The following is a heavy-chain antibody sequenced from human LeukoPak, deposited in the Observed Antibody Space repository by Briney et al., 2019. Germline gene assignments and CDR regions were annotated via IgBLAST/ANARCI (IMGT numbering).Heavy chain of an antibody. J-gene: IGHJ4*02. V-gene: IGHV1-24*01. CDR1: GYTFTSYG. D-gene: IGHD1-7*01. CDR2: FDPEDGET. Sequence: ASVKVSCKASGYTFTSYGISWVRQAPGKGLEWMGGFDPEDGETIYAQKFQGRVTMTEDTSTDTAYMELSSLRSEDTAVYYCATGLEPYNWNYDYWGQGTLVTVSS. CDR3: ATGLEPYNWNYDY.